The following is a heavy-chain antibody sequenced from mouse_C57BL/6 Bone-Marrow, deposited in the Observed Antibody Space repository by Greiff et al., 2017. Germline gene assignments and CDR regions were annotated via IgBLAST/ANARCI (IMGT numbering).Heavy chain of an antibody. J-gene: IGHJ3*01. CDR1: GFTFSSYG. Sequence: EVKVVEPGGDLVKPGGSLKFSCAASGFTFSSYGMSWVRQTPDKRLEWIATIRSGGSYTYYPDSVKGRFTIFRDSAQNYLYLQVGSLKSEDTAMYYCARGDIRYSNLFAYWDQGTLVTVSA. V-gene: IGHV5-6*01. CDR2: IRSGGSYT. D-gene: IGHD2-5*01. CDR3: ARGDIRYSNLFAY.